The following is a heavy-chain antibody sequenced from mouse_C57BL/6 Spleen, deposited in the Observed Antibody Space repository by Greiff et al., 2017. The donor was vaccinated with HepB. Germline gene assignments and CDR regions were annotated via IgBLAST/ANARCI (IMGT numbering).Heavy chain of an antibody. CDR1: GYTFTSYW. Sequence: QVQLQQPGAELVRPGTSVKLSCKASGYTFTSYWMHWVKQRPGQGLEWIGVIEPSDSYTNYNQKFKGKATLTVDTSSSTAYMQLSSLTSEDSAVYYCASYSNYVDWYFDVWGTGTTVTVSS. CDR2: IEPSDSYT. CDR3: ASYSNYVDWYFDV. V-gene: IGHV1-59*01. D-gene: IGHD2-5*01. J-gene: IGHJ1*03.